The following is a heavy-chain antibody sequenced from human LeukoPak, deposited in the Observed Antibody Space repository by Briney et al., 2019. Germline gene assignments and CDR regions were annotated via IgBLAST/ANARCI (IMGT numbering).Heavy chain of an antibody. CDR3: ARVTFGGVIVRTANAFDI. D-gene: IGHD3-16*02. V-gene: IGHV4-34*01. J-gene: IGHJ3*02. CDR1: GGSFSGYY. Sequence: PSETLSLTCAVYGGSFSGYYWRWIRQPPGKGLEWIGGINHSGSTNYNPSLKSRVTISVDTSKNQFSLKLSSVTAADTAVYYCARVTFGGVIVRTANAFDIWGQGTLVTVSS. CDR2: INHSGST.